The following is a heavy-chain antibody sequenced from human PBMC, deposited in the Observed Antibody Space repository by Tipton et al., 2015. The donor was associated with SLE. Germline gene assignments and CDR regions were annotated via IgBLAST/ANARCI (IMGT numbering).Heavy chain of an antibody. D-gene: IGHD3-10*01. J-gene: IGHJ3*02. Sequence: LRLSCTVSGGSISSRSYYWSWIRQPAGKGLEWVGRIYTSGSTNYNPSLKSRVTMSVDTSKNQFSRKLSSVTAADAAVYYCARDPFDYYGSGTAFDIWGQGTMVTVSS. CDR2: IYTSGST. CDR1: GGSISSRSYY. V-gene: IGHV4-61*02. CDR3: ARDPFDYYGSGTAFDI.